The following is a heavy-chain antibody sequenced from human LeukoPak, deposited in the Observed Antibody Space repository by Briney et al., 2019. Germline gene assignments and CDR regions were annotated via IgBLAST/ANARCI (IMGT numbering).Heavy chain of an antibody. V-gene: IGHV3-7*03. CDR2: IKQDGSEK. D-gene: IGHD6-13*01. J-gene: IGHJ4*02. Sequence: GGSLRLSCAASGFTFSNYWMSWVRQAPGKGLEWVANIKQDGSEKYYVDSVKGRFTISRDNAKNSLYLQMDSLRAEDTAVYYCARAGIVSWYEEIFDYWGQGTLVTVSS. CDR1: GFTFSNYW. CDR3: ARAGIVSWYEEIFDY.